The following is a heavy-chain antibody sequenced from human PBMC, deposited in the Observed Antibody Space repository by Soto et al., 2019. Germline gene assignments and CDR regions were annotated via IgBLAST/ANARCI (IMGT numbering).Heavy chain of an antibody. V-gene: IGHV3-30-3*01. D-gene: IGHD2-2*01. CDR3: ARNQLLNYYYYGMDV. CDR1: GFTFSSYA. J-gene: IGHJ6*02. Sequence: QVQLVESGGGVVQPGRSLRLSCAASGFTFSSYAMHWVRQAPGKGLEWVAVISYDGSNKYYADSVKGRFTISRDNSKNTLYLQMNSLRAEDTAVYYCARNQLLNYYYYGMDVWGQGTTVTVSS. CDR2: ISYDGSNK.